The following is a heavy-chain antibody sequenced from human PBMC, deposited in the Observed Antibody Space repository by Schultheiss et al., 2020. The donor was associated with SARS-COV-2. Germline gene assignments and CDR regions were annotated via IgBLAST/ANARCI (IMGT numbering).Heavy chain of an antibody. V-gene: IGHV3-53*01. D-gene: IGHD3-10*01. Sequence: GGSLRLSCAASGFTVSSNYMSWVRQAPGKGLEWVSVIYTGGSTYYADSVKGRFTISRDNSKNTLYLQMNSLRAEDTAVYYCARDDYYDSGSKTWGQGTLVTVSS. CDR3: ARDDYYDSGSKT. J-gene: IGHJ4*02. CDR2: IYTGGST. CDR1: GFTVSSNY.